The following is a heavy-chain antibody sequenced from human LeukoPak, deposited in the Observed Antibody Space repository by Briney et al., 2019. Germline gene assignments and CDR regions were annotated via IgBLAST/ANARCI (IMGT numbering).Heavy chain of an antibody. CDR2: IIPIFGTA. J-gene: IGHJ4*02. V-gene: IGHV1-69*13. CDR3: ARDDSSGWTYYFDY. Sequence: SVKVSCKASGGTFSSYAISWVRQAPGQGLKWMGGIIPIFGTANYAQKFQGRVTITADESTSTAYMELSSLRSEDTAVYYCARDDSSGWTYYFDYWGQGTLVTVSS. D-gene: IGHD6-19*01. CDR1: GGTFSSYA.